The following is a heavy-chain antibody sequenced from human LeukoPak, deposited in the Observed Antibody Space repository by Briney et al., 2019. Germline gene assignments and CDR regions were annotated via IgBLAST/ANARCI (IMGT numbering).Heavy chain of an antibody. V-gene: IGHV1-2*02. J-gene: IGHJ4*02. CDR2: INPNSGGT. Sequence: ASVKVSCKASGYTFTGYYMHWVRQAPGQGLEWMGWINPNSGGTNYAQKFQGRVTMTRDTSISTAYMELSRLRSDDTAVYYCAKARYTAPKIPDYWGQGTLVTVSS. CDR1: GYTFTGYY. D-gene: IGHD2-2*02. CDR3: AKARYTAPKIPDY.